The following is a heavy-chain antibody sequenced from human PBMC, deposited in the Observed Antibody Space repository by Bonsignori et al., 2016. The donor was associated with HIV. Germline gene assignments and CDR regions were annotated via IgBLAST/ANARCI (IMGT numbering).Heavy chain of an antibody. CDR1: GYTFTGYF. V-gene: IGHV1-2*02. Sequence: QVQMVQSGAEVRKPGASVTVSCKASGYTFTGYFIHWVRQAPGHGLEWMGWIKPDTGDTYYPQKFQGRVTMTRDTSITTAYMDVSSLTSDDTAVYFCARAHMAVAGFDHWGQGT. J-gene: IGHJ4*02. CDR2: IKPDTGDT. CDR3: ARAHMAVAGFDH. D-gene: IGHD6-19*01.